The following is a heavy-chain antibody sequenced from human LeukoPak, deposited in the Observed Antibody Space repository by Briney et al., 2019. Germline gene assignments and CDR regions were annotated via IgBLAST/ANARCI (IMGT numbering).Heavy chain of an antibody. V-gene: IGHV4-59*08. Sequence: PSETLSLTCTVSGGSISGYYWSWIRQPPGKGLEWTGYIYYSGSTNYNPSLKSRVTISVDTSKNQFSLNLRSVTDADTAVYYCARHYVFVSGGSSFDYWGQGTLVTVSS. CDR3: ARHYVFVSGGSSFDY. J-gene: IGHJ4*02. D-gene: IGHD3-16*01. CDR1: GGSISGYY. CDR2: IYYSGST.